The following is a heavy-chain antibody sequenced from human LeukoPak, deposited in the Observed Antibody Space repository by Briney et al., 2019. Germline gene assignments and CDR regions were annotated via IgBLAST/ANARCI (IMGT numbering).Heavy chain of an antibody. CDR2: ISSSSTYT. D-gene: IGHD3-22*01. CDR3: ARGPNQYYSDDSGPYYFDS. V-gene: IGHV3-11*05. CDR1: GFAFSDYY. J-gene: IGHJ4*02. Sequence: PGGSLRLSCAASGFAFSDYYMTWIRQAPGKGLKWVSYISSSSTYTNYADSVKGRFTISRDNAKNSLYLQMNSLRAEDTAVYFCARGPNQYYSDDSGPYYFDSWGQGTLVTVSS.